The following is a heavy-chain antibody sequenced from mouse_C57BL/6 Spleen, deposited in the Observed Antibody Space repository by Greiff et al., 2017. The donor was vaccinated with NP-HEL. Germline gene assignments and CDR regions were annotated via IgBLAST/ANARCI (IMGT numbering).Heavy chain of an antibody. D-gene: IGHD2-3*01. CDR1: GYTFTDYE. CDR2: IDPETGGT. CDR3: TRVYDSDYAMDY. V-gene: IGHV1-15*01. J-gene: IGHJ4*01. Sequence: VKLQQSGAELVRPGASVTLSCKASGYTFTDYEMHWVKQTPVHGLEWIGAIDPETGGTAYNQKFKGKAILTADKSSSTAYMELRSLTSEDSAVYYCTRVYDSDYAMDYWGQGTSVTVSS.